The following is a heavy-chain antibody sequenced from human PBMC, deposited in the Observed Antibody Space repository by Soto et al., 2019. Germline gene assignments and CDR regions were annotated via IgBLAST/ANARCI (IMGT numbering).Heavy chain of an antibody. Sequence: QVQLVESGGGVVQPGRSLRLSCAASGFTFSSYGMHWVRQAPGKGLEWVAVIWYDGSNTYYADSVKGRFTISRDNSKNRLNLQMNGLRAEDRAVYYCGRDVHLFALSNAVVGYWGQGTLVTVSS. V-gene: IGHV3-33*01. CDR1: GFTFSSYG. CDR3: GRDVHLFALSNAVVGY. D-gene: IGHD2-21*01. CDR2: IWYDGSNT. J-gene: IGHJ4*02.